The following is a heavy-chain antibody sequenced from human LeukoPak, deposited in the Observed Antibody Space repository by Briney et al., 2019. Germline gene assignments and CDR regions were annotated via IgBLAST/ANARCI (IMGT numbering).Heavy chain of an antibody. CDR3: ARGNTLTGYSRY. V-gene: IGHV3-64*01. J-gene: IGHJ4*02. Sequence: GGSLRLSCAASGFTFSSYAMHWVRQPPGKGLEYVSGISSNGGGTYYANSVKGRFTISRDNSKNTVYLQMGSLRAEDMAVYYCARGNTLTGYSRYWGQGTLVTVSS. CDR2: ISSNGGGT. D-gene: IGHD3-9*01. CDR1: GFTFSSYA.